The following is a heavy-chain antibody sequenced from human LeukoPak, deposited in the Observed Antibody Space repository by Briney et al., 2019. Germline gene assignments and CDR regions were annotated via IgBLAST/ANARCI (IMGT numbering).Heavy chain of an antibody. CDR3: ARDRDNCFHT. CDR2: IIPILGTA. J-gene: IGHJ5*02. CDR1: GGSLNNYA. V-gene: IGHV1-69*11. Sequence: ASVKVSCKASGGSLNNYAITWVRQAPGQGVEWMGRIIPILGTADYARRFQGRVTITADESTGTAYMSLSSLISDDTAVYYCARDRDNCFHTWGQGTLVTVSS.